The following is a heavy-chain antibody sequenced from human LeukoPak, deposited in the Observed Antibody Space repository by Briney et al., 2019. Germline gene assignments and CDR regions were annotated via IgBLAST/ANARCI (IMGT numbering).Heavy chain of an antibody. Sequence: GGSLRLSCAASRFIFTNYWIHWVRQAPGKGLVWVSHVNNDGSATSYADSVKGRFTISRDNSKNTLYLQMNSLRAEDTAVYYCAKVLLWELDPSDYWGQGTLVTVSS. J-gene: IGHJ4*02. D-gene: IGHD1-26*01. CDR3: AKVLLWELDPSDY. CDR2: VNNDGSAT. V-gene: IGHV3-74*01. CDR1: RFIFTNYW.